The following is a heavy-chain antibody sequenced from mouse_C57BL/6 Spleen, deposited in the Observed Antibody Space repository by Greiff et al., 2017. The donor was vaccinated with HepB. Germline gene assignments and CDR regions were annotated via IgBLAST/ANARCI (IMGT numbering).Heavy chain of an antibody. CDR2: IYPGDGDT. J-gene: IGHJ1*03. V-gene: IGHV1-82*01. D-gene: IGHD1-1*01. CDR3: ARPHYYGSSWYFDV. CDR1: GYAFSSSW. Sequence: VQLQQSGPELVKPGASVKISCKASGYAFSSSWMNWVKQRPGKGLEWIGRIYPGDGDTNYNGKFNGKATMNADKSSSTAYMQLSSLTSEDSAVYFCARPHYYGSSWYFDVWGTGTTVTVSS.